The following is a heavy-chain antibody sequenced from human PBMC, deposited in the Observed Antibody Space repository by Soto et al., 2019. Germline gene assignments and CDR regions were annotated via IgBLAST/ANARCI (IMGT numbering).Heavy chain of an antibody. Sequence: GGSLRLSCAASGFTFSTSGFRWVRQAPGKGLDWVSGIGDSGRYTYYADSVKGRFTISSDDSKILLYLQMHSLRAEDTAVYYCAGDVDLPLYFFYYGLDVWGQGTTVTVSS. J-gene: IGHJ6*02. CDR3: AGDVDLPLYFFYYGLDV. D-gene: IGHD2-15*01. CDR1: GFTFSTSG. V-gene: IGHV3-23*01. CDR2: IGDSGRYT.